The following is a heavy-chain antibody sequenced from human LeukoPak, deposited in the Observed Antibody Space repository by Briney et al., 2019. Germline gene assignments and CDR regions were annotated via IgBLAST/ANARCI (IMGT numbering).Heavy chain of an antibody. CDR3: ARAGSFWHYVY. D-gene: IGHD1-7*01. Sequence: PGGSLRLSCAASGFTFSGFWMSWDRQTPGKGLEWVANIKQDGSEKYYVDSVKGRFTISRDNAKNSLSLQMNGLRVEDTAVYYCARAGSFWHYVYWGQGTLVTVFS. V-gene: IGHV3-7*01. CDR1: GFTFSGFW. J-gene: IGHJ4*02. CDR2: IKQDGSEK.